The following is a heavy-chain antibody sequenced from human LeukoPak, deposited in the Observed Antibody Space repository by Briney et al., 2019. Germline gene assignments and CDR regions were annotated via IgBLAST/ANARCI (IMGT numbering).Heavy chain of an antibody. J-gene: IGHJ4*02. Sequence: GGSLRLSCAASGFTFSSYAMHWVRQAPGKGLEWLAVISYDGSNEYYADSLKGRFTISRDNAKNSLYLQMNSLRVEDTAVYYCTRELRGDPYWGQGTLVTVSS. V-gene: IGHV3-30-3*01. CDR1: GFTFSSYA. D-gene: IGHD3-10*01. CDR3: TRELRGDPY. CDR2: ISYDGSNE.